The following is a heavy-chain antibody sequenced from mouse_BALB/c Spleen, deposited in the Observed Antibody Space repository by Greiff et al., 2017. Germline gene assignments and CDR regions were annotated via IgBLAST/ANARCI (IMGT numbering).Heavy chain of an antibody. Sequence: VQLKQSGADLVRPGALVKLSCKASGFNIKDYYMRWVKQRPEQGLEWIGWIDPENGNTIYDPKFQGKASITADTSSNTAYLQLSSLTSEDTAVYYCAREGDYYYGSSYAMDYWGQGTSVTVSS. CDR2: IDPENGNT. V-gene: IGHV14-1*02. CDR1: GFNIKDYY. CDR3: AREGDYYYGSSYAMDY. D-gene: IGHD1-1*01. J-gene: IGHJ4*01.